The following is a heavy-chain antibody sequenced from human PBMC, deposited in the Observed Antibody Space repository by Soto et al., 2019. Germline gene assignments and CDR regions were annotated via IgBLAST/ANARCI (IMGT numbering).Heavy chain of an antibody. CDR2: IYPGDSDT. CDR1: GYNFNRYW. CDR3: ARSLVNGTYEAFDI. V-gene: IGHV5-51*03. Sequence: EVYLAQCGAEVKKPGESLKISCKGSGYNFNRYWIGWVRQMPGKGLEWMGVIYPGDSDTRYSPSLQGQVTISADKSSSAAYLQWSSLQASDTATYYCARSLVNGTYEAFDIWGQGTMVTVSS. J-gene: IGHJ3*02. D-gene: IGHD6-13*01.